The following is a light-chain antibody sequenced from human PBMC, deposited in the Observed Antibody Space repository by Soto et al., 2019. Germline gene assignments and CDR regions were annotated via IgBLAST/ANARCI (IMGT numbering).Light chain of an antibody. J-gene: IGLJ1*01. CDR1: SSNIGSNY. Sequence: QSVLTQPPSASGTPGQRVTISCSGRSSNIGSNYVYWYQQLPGTAPKLMIYEVSKRPSGVPDRFSGSKSGNTASLTVSGLQAEDEADYYCSSHAGSNNYVFGTGTKLTVL. CDR2: EVS. CDR3: SSHAGSNNYV. V-gene: IGLV1-47*01.